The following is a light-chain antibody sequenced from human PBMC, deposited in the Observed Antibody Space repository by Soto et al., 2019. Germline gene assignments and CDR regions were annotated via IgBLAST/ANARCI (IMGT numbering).Light chain of an antibody. CDR3: SSYTRSSFYV. CDR2: DVS. V-gene: IGLV2-14*01. J-gene: IGLJ1*01. Sequence: QSALTQPASVSGSPGQSVTISCTGTSSDGGGYNYVSWYQQYPGTAPKFMIYDVSNRTSGVSNRFSGSKSGTTASLTISGLQAEDEADYYCSSYTRSSFYVFGTGTKVTVL. CDR1: SSDGGGYNY.